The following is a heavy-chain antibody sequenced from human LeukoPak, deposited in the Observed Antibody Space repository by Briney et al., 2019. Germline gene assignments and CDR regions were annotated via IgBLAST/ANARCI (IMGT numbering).Heavy chain of an antibody. D-gene: IGHD3-22*01. CDR2: IIPIFGTA. V-gene: IGHV1-69*13. CDR3: ARVNLYYYDSSGYYYYFDY. J-gene: IGHJ4*02. Sequence: SVKVSCKASGGTFSSYAISWVRQAPGQGLEWMGGIIPIFGTANYAQKFQGRVTITADESTSTAYMELRSLRSDDTAVYYCARVNLYYYDSSGYYYYFDYWGQGTLVTVSS. CDR1: GGTFSSYA.